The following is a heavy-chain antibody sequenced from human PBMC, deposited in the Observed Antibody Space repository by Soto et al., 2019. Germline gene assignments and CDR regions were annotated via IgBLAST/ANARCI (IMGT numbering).Heavy chain of an antibody. CDR1: GFTFGDYA. D-gene: IGHD5-18*01. Sequence: GGSLRLSCAASGFTFGDYAMSWVRQAPGKGLEWVGFIRSKAYGGTTEYAASVKGRFTISRDDSKSIAYLQMNSMKTEDTAVYYCTRAGAQLWSSAFDYWGQGTLVTVSS. J-gene: IGHJ4*02. CDR3: TRAGAQLWSSAFDY. V-gene: IGHV3-49*04. CDR2: IRSKAYGGTT.